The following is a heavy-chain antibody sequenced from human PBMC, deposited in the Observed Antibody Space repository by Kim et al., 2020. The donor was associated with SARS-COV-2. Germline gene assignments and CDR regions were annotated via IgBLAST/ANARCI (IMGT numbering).Heavy chain of an antibody. CDR2: IRTKANNYAT. Sequence: GGSLRLSCAASGFTFSDSTMYWVRQASGKGLEWVGRIRTKANNYATAYVESVRGRFTISRDDSENTAYLQMNSLKTEDTAVYYCTRNSPLLFGFDPWGQGTLVTVSS. D-gene: IGHD1-26*01. V-gene: IGHV3-73*01. CDR3: TRNSPLLFGFDP. J-gene: IGHJ5*02. CDR1: GFTFSDST.